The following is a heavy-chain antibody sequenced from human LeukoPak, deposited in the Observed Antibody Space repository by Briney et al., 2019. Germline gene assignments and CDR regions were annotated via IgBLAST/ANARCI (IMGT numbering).Heavy chain of an antibody. CDR2: IYYSGST. D-gene: IGHD3-10*01. J-gene: IGHJ4*02. CDR1: GGSISSSTHY. Sequence: SETLSLTCTVSGGSISSSTHYWGWTRQPPGKGLEWIGTIYYSGSTYYNPSLKSRATISVDTSKNQFSLKLGSVTAADTAVYYCVRQTYGSGSYYNLDCWGQGTLVTVSS. CDR3: VRQTYGSGSYYNLDC. V-gene: IGHV4-39*01.